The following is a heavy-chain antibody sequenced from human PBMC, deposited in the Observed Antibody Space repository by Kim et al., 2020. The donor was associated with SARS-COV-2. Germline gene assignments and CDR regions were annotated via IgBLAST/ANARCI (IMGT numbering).Heavy chain of an antibody. D-gene: IGHD2-21*02. J-gene: IGHJ3*02. CDR3: VRDEGEMTAIQGGFDI. CDR1: GYAFTDYF. Sequence: ASVKVSCKASGYAFTDYFIHWVRQAPGQGLQWMGRLNPKSGDTYYAQNFRGRVTMTRATSITTAYMEMTRLSSDDTAVYYCVRDEGEMTAIQGGFDIWGQ. V-gene: IGHV1-2*06. CDR2: LNPKSGDT.